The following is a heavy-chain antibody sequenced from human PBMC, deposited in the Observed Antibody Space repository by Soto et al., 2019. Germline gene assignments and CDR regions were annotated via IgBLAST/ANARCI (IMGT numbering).Heavy chain of an antibody. CDR1: GGSFSGYY. J-gene: IGHJ6*03. CDR2: INHSGST. CDR3: ARRRVRGVINYYYYYYMDV. D-gene: IGHD3-10*01. V-gene: IGHV4-34*01. Sequence: PSETLSLTCAVYGGSFSGYYWSWIRQPPGKGLEWIGEINHSGSTNYNPSLKSRVTISVDTSKNQFSLKLSSVTAADTAVYYCARRRVRGVINYYYYYYMDVWGKGTTVTVS.